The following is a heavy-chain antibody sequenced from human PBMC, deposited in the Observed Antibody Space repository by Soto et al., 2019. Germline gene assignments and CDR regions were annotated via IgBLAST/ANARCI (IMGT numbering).Heavy chain of an antibody. J-gene: IGHJ5*02. Sequence: QVQLQESGPGLVKPSETLSLTCTVSGGSISSYYWSWIRQPPGKGLEWIGSIYYSGSTNYNPSLKSLVTISVDTSKNQFSLKLSSVTAADTAVYYCARLTFEDCSSTSCFPGWFDPWGQGTLVTVSS. CDR3: ARLTFEDCSSTSCFPGWFDP. V-gene: IGHV4-59*08. CDR2: IYYSGST. D-gene: IGHD2-2*01. CDR1: GGSISSYY.